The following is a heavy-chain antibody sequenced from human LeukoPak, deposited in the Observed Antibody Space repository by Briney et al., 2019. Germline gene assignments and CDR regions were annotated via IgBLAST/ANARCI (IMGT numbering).Heavy chain of an antibody. V-gene: IGHV3-23*01. CDR3: AKRSVYDSSGYSPFGY. CDR2: ISGSGGST. D-gene: IGHD3-22*01. J-gene: IGHJ4*02. CDR1: GFTFSSYA. Sequence: PGGSLRLSCAASGFTFSSYAMSWVRQAPGKGLEWVSAISGSGGSTYYADSVKGRFTISRDNSKNTLYLQMNSLRAEDTAVYYCAKRSVYDSSGYSPFGYWGQGTLVTVSS.